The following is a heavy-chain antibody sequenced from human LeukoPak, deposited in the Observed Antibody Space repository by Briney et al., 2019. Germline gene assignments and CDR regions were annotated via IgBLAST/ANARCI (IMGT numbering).Heavy chain of an antibody. CDR1: GFTFSSYS. CDR3: HTKPLDTAMDH. J-gene: IGHJ4*02. V-gene: IGHV3-48*04. D-gene: IGHD5-18*01. CDR2: ISSSSSTI. Sequence: PGGSLRLSCAASGFTFSSYSMNWVRQAPGKGLEWVSYISSSSSTIYYADSVKGRFTISRDNAKNSLYLQMNSLRAEDTAVYYCHTKPLDTAMDHWGQGTLVTVSS.